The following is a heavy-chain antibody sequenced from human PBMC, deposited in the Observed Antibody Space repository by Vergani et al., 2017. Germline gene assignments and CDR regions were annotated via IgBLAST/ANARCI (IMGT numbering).Heavy chain of an antibody. J-gene: IGHJ4*02. D-gene: IGHD3-22*01. CDR3: ARLSYDTTPYLQGGYDC. V-gene: IGHV3-23*04. CDR1: GFTYSSYA. Sequence: EVQLVESGGGLVQPGGSLRLSCAASGFTYSSYAMSWVRQAPGKGLEWVSAISGSGDSSYYADSVKDRFTISRDNSKNMLYLQMNSLRAEDTAVYYCARLSYDTTPYLQGGYDCWGQGTLVSVSS. CDR2: ISGSGDSS.